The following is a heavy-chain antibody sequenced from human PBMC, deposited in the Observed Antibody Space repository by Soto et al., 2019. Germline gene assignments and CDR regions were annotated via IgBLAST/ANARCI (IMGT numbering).Heavy chain of an antibody. V-gene: IGHV3-23*01. J-gene: IGHJ5*02. D-gene: IGHD6-6*01. CDR2: ISGSGDST. CDR3: AKGGAARPGTLGFDP. Sequence: EVQLLASGGGLVQPGGSLRLSCAASGFTFSSYAMSWVRQAPGKGLEWVSAISGSGDSTYYADSVKGRFTVSRDNSKNTLYLQMNSLRAEDTAVYYCAKGGAARPGTLGFDPWGQGTLVTVSS. CDR1: GFTFSSYA.